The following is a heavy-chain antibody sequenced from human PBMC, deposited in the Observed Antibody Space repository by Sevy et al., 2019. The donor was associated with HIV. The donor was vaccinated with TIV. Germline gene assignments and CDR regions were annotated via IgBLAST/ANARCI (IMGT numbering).Heavy chain of an antibody. CDR2: ISSTSSYI. CDR1: GFTFSTYS. V-gene: IGHV3-21*01. D-gene: IGHD6-19*01. Sequence: GGSLRLSCAASGFTFSTYSMNWVRQAPGKGLEWDSSISSTSSYIDYAYSVKGRFTISRDNAKNSLYLQMNNLRAEDTAVYYCARDYNSGWRKFNLFDPWGQGTLVTVSS. CDR3: ARDYNSGWRKFNLFDP. J-gene: IGHJ5*02.